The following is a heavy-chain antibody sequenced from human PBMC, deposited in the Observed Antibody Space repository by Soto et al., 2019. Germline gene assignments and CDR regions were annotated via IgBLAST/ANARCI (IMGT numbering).Heavy chain of an antibody. CDR1: GFAFSSYA. J-gene: IGHJ4*02. CDR2: ISGSGGST. D-gene: IGHD3-10*01. V-gene: IGHV3-23*01. CDR3: AKGGHRGIMVFVEFDY. Sequence: GSLRLSCAASGFAFSSYAMSWVRQAPGKGLEWVSAISGSGGSTYYADSVKGRFTISRDNSKNTLYLQMNSLRAEDTAVYYCAKGGHRGIMVFVEFDYWGQGTLVTVSS.